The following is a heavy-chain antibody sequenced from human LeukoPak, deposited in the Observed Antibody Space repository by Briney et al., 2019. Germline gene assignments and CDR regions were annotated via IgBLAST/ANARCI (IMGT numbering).Heavy chain of an antibody. V-gene: IGHV3-23*01. Sequence: GGSLRLSRAASGFAFSFYAMSWLRQPPGKGLEWVSTINANSGTTSYAASVRGRFTISRDNSKNTLYLQVNTLRADDTATYYCAKPISGGLAVTADRFHPWGQGTLVVVSS. CDR3: AKPISGGLAVTADRFHP. D-gene: IGHD6-19*01. CDR1: GFAFSFYA. J-gene: IGHJ5*01. CDR2: INANSGTT.